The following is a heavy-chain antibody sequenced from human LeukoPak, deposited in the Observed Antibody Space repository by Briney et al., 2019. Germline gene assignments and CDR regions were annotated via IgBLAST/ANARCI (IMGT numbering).Heavy chain of an antibody. D-gene: IGHD6-19*01. CDR3: ARDARSSGWYSRDYYYYGMDV. CDR2: ISSSSSYI. J-gene: IGHJ6*02. V-gene: IGHV3-21*01. CDR1: GFTFSSYS. Sequence: PGGSLRLSCAASGFTFSSYSMNWVRQAPGKGLEWVSSISSSSSYIYYADSVKGRFTISRDNAKNTLYLQMNSLRAEDTAVYYCARDARSSGWYSRDYYYYGMDVWGQGTTVTVSS.